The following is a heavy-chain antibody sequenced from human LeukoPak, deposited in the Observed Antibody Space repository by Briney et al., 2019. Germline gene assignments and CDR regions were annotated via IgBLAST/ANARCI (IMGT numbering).Heavy chain of an antibody. V-gene: IGHV3-66*01. CDR2: IYAGGST. J-gene: IGHJ4*02. CDR1: GFTVNTNY. D-gene: IGHD1-26*01. CDR3: ARESLSGTYFVDY. Sequence: GGSLRLSCAASGFTVNTNYMSWVRQAPGMGLELFSVIYAGGSTYYADSVKGRFTISRNNVKNTVYLQMNTLRAEDTAMYYCARESLSGTYFVDYWGQGTQVTVSS.